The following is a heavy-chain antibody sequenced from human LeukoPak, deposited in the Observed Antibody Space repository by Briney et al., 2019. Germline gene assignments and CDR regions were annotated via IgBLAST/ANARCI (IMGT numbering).Heavy chain of an antibody. V-gene: IGHV4-59*01. J-gene: IGHJ1*01. CDR3: ARGPEYDFWSGYYTEYFQH. Sequence: SETLSLTCTVSGRSISSYYGSSIRQPAGGGLELLAYIYYRGSTNYNPYLKGRATISVDTPKNQFSLKLSSVTAADTAVYYCARGPEYDFWSGYYTEYFQHWGQGTLVTVSS. D-gene: IGHD3-3*01. CDR2: IYYRGST. CDR1: GRSISSYY.